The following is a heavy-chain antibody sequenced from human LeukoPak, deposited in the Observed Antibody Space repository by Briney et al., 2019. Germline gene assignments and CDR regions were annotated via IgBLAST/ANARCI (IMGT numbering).Heavy chain of an antibody. CDR1: GGSISSYY. CDR3: ARDVVVVPAATGGYYYYYMDV. Sequence: SETLSLTCTVSGGSISSYYWSWIRQPPGKGLEWIGYIYYGGSTNYNPSLKSRVTISVDTSKNQFSLKLSSVTAADTAVYYCARDVVVVPAATGGYYYYYMDVWGKGTTVTVSS. D-gene: IGHD2-2*01. V-gene: IGHV4-59*01. J-gene: IGHJ6*03. CDR2: IYYGGST.